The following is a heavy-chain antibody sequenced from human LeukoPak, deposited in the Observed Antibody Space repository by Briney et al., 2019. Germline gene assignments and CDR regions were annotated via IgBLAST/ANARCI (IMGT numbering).Heavy chain of an antibody. D-gene: IGHD2-15*01. CDR2: IYYSGST. V-gene: IGHV4-30-4*01. CDR3: ARDISVVHAFDI. CDR1: GGSISSGDYY. Sequence: SETLSLTCTVSGGSISSGDYYWSWIRQPPGKGLEWIGYIYYSGSTYYNPSLKSRVTISVDTSKNQFSLKLSSVTAADTAVYYCARDISVVHAFDIWGQGTMVTVS. J-gene: IGHJ3*02.